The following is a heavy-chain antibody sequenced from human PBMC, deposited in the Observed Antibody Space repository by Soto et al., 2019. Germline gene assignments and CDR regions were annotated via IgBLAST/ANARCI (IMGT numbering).Heavy chain of an antibody. V-gene: IGHV4-59*08. Sequence: PSETLSLTCTVSGGSISSYYWNWIRQPPGKGLEWIGYIYYSGSTYYNPSHKSRVTISVDTSKNHFSLKLSSVTAADTAVYYCARGYYYDSSGYYKVLYYFDYWGQGTLVTSPQ. J-gene: IGHJ4*02. CDR3: ARGYYYDSSGYYKVLYYFDY. D-gene: IGHD3-22*01. CDR1: GGSISSYY. CDR2: IYYSGST.